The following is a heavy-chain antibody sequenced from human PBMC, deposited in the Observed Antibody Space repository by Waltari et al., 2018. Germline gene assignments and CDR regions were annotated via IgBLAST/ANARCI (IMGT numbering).Heavy chain of an antibody. D-gene: IGHD1-26*01. CDR2: IYYSGST. CDR3: ARLYSGSYSHFDY. Sequence: QLQLQESGPGLVKPSETLSLTCTVSGGSISSSSYYWGWILQPPGKGLEWIGSIYYSGSTYYNPSLKGRGTISVDTSKNQFSLKLSSVTAADTAVYYCARLYSGSYSHFDYWGQGTLVTVSS. J-gene: IGHJ4*02. CDR1: GGSISSSSYY. V-gene: IGHV4-39*01.